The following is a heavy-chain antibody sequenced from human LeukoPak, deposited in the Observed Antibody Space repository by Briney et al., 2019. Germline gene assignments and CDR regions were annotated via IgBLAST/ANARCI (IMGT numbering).Heavy chain of an antibody. J-gene: IGHJ1*01. Sequence: SGTLSLTCAAYGGSFSGYYWSWVRQPPGKGLEWIGEISHSGSTNYNPSLKSRVTISVDTSKNQFSLKLSSVTAADTAVYYCARVGDSSGYYYGITEYFQHWGQGTLVTVSS. CDR1: GGSFSGYY. CDR3: ARVGDSSGYYYGITEYFQH. D-gene: IGHD3-22*01. CDR2: ISHSGST. V-gene: IGHV4-34*01.